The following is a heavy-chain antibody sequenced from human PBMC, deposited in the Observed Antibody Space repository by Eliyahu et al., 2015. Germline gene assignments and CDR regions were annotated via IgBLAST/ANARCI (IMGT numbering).Heavy chain of an antibody. J-gene: IGHJ4*02. CDR3: GRSAKEFEY. CDR2: VYPTNSHT. D-gene: IGHD6-25*01. Sequence: PGKGLEWMGIVYPTNSHTAYSPSFQGHVTISADTSTNTAYLQWSSLNASDTAIYYCGRSAKEFEYWGQGTLVTVSS. V-gene: IGHV5-51*01.